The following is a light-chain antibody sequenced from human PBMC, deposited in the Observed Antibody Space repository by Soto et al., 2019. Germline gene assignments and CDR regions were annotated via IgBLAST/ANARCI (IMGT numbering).Light chain of an antibody. J-gene: IGKJ2*01. Sequence: EIVLTQSPATLSLSPGERATLSCRASQSVSSDLAWYQQKPGQAPRLLIYGASKRATGIPDRFSGSGSGTDFSLTISRLEPEDFAVYYCHQYDNAPQTYGQGTKVDIK. CDR3: HQYDNAPQT. CDR2: GAS. CDR1: QSVSSD. V-gene: IGKV3-20*01.